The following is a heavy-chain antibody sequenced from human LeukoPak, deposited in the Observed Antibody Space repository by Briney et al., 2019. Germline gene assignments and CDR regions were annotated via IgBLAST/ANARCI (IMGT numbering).Heavy chain of an antibody. CDR3: STTYYYDSSEGY. V-gene: IGHV3-15*01. CDR1: GFTFSSYA. CDR2: IKSKTDGGTT. D-gene: IGHD3-22*01. Sequence: GGSLRLSCAASGFTFSSYAMSWVRQAPGKGLEWVGRIKSKTDGGTTDYAAPVKGRFTISRDDSKNTLYLQMNSLKTKDTAVYYCSTTYYYDSSEGYWGQGTLVTVSS. J-gene: IGHJ4*02.